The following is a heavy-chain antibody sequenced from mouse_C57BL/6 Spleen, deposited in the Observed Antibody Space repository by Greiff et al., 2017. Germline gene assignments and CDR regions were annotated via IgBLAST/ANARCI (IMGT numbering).Heavy chain of an antibody. D-gene: IGHD6-2*01. Sequence: QVQLKQPGAELVRPGSSVKLSCKASGYTFTSYWMDWVKQRPGQGLEWIGNIYPSDSETHYNQKFKDKATLTVDKSSSTAYMQLSSLTPEDSAVYYCAREVSDAFDYWGQGTTLTVSS. CDR3: AREVSDAFDY. CDR2: IYPSDSET. J-gene: IGHJ2*01. CDR1: GYTFTSYW. V-gene: IGHV1-61*01.